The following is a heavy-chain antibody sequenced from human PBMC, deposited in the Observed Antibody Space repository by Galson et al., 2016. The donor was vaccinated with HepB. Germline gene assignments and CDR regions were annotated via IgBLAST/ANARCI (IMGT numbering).Heavy chain of an antibody. J-gene: IGHJ4*02. Sequence: QTPGKGLEWLGEINHSGSAKYSPSLKSRVTMSVDTSKNQFSLKLRSVTAADTAVYYCARRATSSTTLYWGQGILVTVSS. V-gene: IGHV4-34*01. D-gene: IGHD1-14*01. CDR3: ARRATSSTTLY. CDR2: INHSGSA.